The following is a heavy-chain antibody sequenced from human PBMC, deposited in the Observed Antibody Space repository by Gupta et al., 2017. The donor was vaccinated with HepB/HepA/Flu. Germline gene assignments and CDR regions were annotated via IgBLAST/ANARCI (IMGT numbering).Heavy chain of an antibody. CDR3: XRQFSGHVGWFDA. CDR1: GGSISSTSYH. J-gene: IGHJ5*02. CDR2: IYHSGRT. D-gene: IGHD1-26*01. Sequence: QLQLQESGPGLVKPLETLSLTCTVSGGSISSTSYHWGWIRQSPGKGLEWFGSIYHSGRTYYIPALKSRVNISVDKVKNQFSLKLKSGNAXEXAVYYCXRQFSGHVGWFDAWGQGILVTVS. V-gene: IGHV4-39*01.